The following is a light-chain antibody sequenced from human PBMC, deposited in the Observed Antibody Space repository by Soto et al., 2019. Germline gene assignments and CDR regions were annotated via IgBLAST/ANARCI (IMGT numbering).Light chain of an antibody. CDR1: SSDIGSYNL. CDR3: CSYARSNTWV. CDR2: EGS. Sequence: QSALTRPASVSGSPGQSITISCTGTSSDIGSYNLLSWYQQHPGKAPKLMIYEGSKRPSGVSNRFSGSKSGNTASLTISGLQAEDEADYYCCSYARSNTWVFGGGTKLTVL. V-gene: IGLV2-23*01. J-gene: IGLJ3*02.